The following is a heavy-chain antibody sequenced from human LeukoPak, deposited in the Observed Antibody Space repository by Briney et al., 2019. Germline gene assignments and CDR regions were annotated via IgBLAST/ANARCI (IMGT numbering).Heavy chain of an antibody. D-gene: IGHD6-19*01. J-gene: IGHJ4*02. CDR1: GGSISSSSYY. Sequence: PSETLSLTCTVSGGSISSSSYYWGWIRQPPGKGLEWIGSIYYSGSTYYNPSLKSRVTISVDTSKNQFSLKLSSVTAADTAVYYCARHAAVAGPISDYWGQGTLVTVSS. CDR3: ARHAAVAGPISDY. V-gene: IGHV4-39*01. CDR2: IYYSGST.